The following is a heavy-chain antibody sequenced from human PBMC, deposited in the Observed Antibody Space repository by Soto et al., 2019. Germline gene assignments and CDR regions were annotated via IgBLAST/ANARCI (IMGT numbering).Heavy chain of an antibody. Sequence: SETLSLTCTVSGGSISSYYWSWIRQPPGKGLEWIGYIYYSGSTNYNPSLKSRVTISVDTSKNQFSLKLSSVTAADTAVYYCASTRFFSLMDRAGYSSSWYHDYWGQGTLVTVSS. CDR1: GGSISSYY. V-gene: IGHV4-59*01. J-gene: IGHJ4*02. CDR2: IYYSGST. D-gene: IGHD6-13*01. CDR3: ASTRFFSLMDRAGYSSSWYHDY.